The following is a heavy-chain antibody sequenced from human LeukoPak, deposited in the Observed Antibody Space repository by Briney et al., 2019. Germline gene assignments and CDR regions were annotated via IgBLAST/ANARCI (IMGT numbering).Heavy chain of an antibody. Sequence: GASVNVSCKASGYTFTSYDINWVRQATGQGLEWMGWMNPNSGNTGYAQKFQGRVTMTRNTSISTAYMELSSLRSEDTAVYYCARVGYSYYDYVWGTNPVGYFDYWGQGTLVTVSS. CDR1: GYTFTSYD. CDR3: ARVGYSYYDYVWGTNPVGYFDY. D-gene: IGHD3-16*01. V-gene: IGHV1-8*01. J-gene: IGHJ4*02. CDR2: MNPNSGNT.